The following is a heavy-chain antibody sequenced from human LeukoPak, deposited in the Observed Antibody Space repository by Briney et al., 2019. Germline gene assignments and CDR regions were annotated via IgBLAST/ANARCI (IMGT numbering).Heavy chain of an antibody. CDR3: ARGQRIQLWSNYYYYGMDV. CDR1: GGSFSGYY. Sequence: PSETLSLTCAVYGGSFSGYYWSWIRQPPGKGLEWIGEINHSGSTNYNPSLKSRVTISVDTSKNQFSLKLSSVTAADTAVYYCARGQRIQLWSNYYYYGMDVWGQRTTVTVSS. V-gene: IGHV4-34*01. CDR2: INHSGST. D-gene: IGHD5-18*01. J-gene: IGHJ6*02.